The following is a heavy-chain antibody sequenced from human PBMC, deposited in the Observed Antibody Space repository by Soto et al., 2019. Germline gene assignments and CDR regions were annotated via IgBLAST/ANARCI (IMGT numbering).Heavy chain of an antibody. Sequence: KTSETLSLTCSVSGDYIHFGVYYWTWIRHRPGKGLEWMGYIYYTGKTYYNPSLESRLTMSVDRSKNQFSLRLTSVTAADTAVYFCGRDLTSNANCIDPWGQGTLVTVSS. D-gene: IGHD2-2*01. CDR1: GDYIHFGVYY. CDR2: IYYTGKT. CDR3: GRDLTSNANCIDP. V-gene: IGHV4-30-4*01. J-gene: IGHJ5*02.